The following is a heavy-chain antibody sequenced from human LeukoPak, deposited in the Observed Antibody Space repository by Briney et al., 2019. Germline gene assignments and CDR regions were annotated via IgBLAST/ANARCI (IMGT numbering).Heavy chain of an antibody. Sequence: ASVKVSCKASGYTFTGYYMHWVRQAPGQGLEWMGWINPNGGGTNYAQKFQGRVTMTRDTSISTAYMELSRLRSDDTAVYYCARISGSYSTRTDYWGQGTLVTVSS. J-gene: IGHJ4*02. CDR2: INPNGGGT. CDR1: GYTFTGYY. V-gene: IGHV1-2*02. CDR3: ARISGSYSTRTDY. D-gene: IGHD1-26*01.